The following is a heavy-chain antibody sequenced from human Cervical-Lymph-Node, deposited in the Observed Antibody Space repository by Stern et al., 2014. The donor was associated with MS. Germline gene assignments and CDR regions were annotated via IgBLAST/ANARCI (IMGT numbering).Heavy chain of an antibody. CDR2: ISSTSTYI. Sequence: VQLVQSGGGLVKPGGSLRVSCVGSGFNFSSYAMNWVRQAPGKGLEWVSSISSTSTYIYYADSVKGRFTISRDNAKNSLFLQMTSLRAEDTAIYYCASQIWGQGTMVTVSS. J-gene: IGHJ3*02. V-gene: IGHV3-21*01. CDR1: GFNFSSYA. CDR3: ASQI.